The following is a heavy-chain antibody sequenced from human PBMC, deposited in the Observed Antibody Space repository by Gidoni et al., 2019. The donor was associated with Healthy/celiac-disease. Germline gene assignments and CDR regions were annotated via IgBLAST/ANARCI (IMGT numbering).Heavy chain of an antibody. D-gene: IGHD1-1*01. CDR1: GFTFSSYG. Sequence: QVQLGECGGGVVQPGRSLRLSCAASGFTFSSYGMHWVRQAPGKGLEWVAVISYDGSNKYYADSVKGRFTISRDNSKNTLYLQMNSLRAEDTAVYYCASWVQLERGGVDYWGQGTLVTVSS. V-gene: IGHV3-30*03. CDR3: ASWVQLERGGVDY. CDR2: ISYDGSNK. J-gene: IGHJ4*02.